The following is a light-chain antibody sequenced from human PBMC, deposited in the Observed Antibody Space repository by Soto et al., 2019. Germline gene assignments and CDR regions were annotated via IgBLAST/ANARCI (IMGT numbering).Light chain of an antibody. CDR3: QQYYSYPYT. CDR1: QGISSY. Sequence: AIRMTQSPSSLSASTGDRVTITCRASQGISSYLAWYQQKPGKAPKLLIYAASTLQSGVPSRFSGSGSGTDFTLTFSCLQSEDFATYYCQQYYSYPYTFGQGTKVDIK. CDR2: AAS. J-gene: IGKJ2*01. V-gene: IGKV1-8*01.